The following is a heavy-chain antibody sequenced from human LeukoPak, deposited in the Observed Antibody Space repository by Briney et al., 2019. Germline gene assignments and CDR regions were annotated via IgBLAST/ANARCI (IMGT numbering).Heavy chain of an antibody. CDR1: GFTFSSYS. Sequence: GGSLRLSCAASGFTFSSYSMNWVRQAPGKGLEWVSSISSSSSYIYYADSVKGRFTISRDNAKNSLYLQMNSLRAEDTAVYYCARDRIQLSLPFDYWGQGTLATVSS. CDR2: ISSSSSYI. D-gene: IGHD5-18*01. V-gene: IGHV3-21*01. J-gene: IGHJ4*02. CDR3: ARDRIQLSLPFDY.